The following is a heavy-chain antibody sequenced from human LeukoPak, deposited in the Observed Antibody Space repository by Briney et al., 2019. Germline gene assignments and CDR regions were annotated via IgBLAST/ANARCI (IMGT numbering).Heavy chain of an antibody. CDR2: ISAYNGNT. D-gene: IGHD3-22*01. J-gene: IGHJ4*02. CDR3: ARVVTYYYDSSGYCAFDY. CDR1: GYTFTSYG. V-gene: IGHV1-18*01. Sequence: ASVKASCKASGYTFTSYGISWVRQAPGQGLEWMGWISAYNGNTNYAQKLQGRVTMTTDTSTSTAYMELRSLRSDDTAVYYCARVVTYYYDSSGYCAFDYWGQGTLVTVSS.